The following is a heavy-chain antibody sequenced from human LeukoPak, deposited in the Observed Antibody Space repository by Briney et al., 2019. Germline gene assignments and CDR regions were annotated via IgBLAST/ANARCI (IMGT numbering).Heavy chain of an antibody. CDR2: ISYDGSNK. V-gene: IGHV3-30-3*01. D-gene: IGHD1-26*01. Sequence: QSGGSLRLSCAASGFTFSSYAMHWVRQAPGKGLEWVALISYDGSNKYYADSVKGRFTISRDNSKNTLYLQMNSLRAEDTAVYYCAKAFTGATRSDPFDYWGQGTLVTVSS. CDR3: AKAFTGATRSDPFDY. J-gene: IGHJ4*02. CDR1: GFTFSSYA.